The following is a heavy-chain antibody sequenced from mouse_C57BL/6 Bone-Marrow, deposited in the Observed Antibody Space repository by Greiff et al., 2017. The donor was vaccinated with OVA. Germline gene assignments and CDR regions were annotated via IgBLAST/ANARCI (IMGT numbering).Heavy chain of an antibody. D-gene: IGHD1-1*01. J-gene: IGHJ3*01. CDR2: ISSGSSTI. CDR1: GFTFSDYG. V-gene: IGHV5-17*01. CDR3: ARKNYYGSGPWFAY. Sequence: EVKVVESGGGLVKPGGSLKLSCAASGFTFSDYGMQWVRQAPEKGLEWVAYISSGSSTIYYADTVKGRFTISRDNAKNTLFLQMTSLRSEATAMYYGARKNYYGSGPWFAYWGQGTLVTVSA.